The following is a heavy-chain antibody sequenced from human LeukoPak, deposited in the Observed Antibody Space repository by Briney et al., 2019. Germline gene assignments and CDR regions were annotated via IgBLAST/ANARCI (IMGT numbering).Heavy chain of an antibody. D-gene: IGHD2-2*03. V-gene: IGHV3-21*01. CDR1: GFTFSSYA. Sequence: GALRLSCAASGFTFSSYAMNWVRQAPGKGLEWVSSISSSSSYIYYADSVKGRFTISRDNAKNSLYLQMNSLRAEDTAVYYCARDRVDIVVVPAVPYFDYWGQGTLVTVSS. CDR2: ISSSSSYI. J-gene: IGHJ4*02. CDR3: ARDRVDIVVVPAVPYFDY.